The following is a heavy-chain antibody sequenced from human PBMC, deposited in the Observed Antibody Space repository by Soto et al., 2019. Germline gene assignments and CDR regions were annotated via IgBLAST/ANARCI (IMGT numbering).Heavy chain of an antibody. V-gene: IGHV4-61*03. CDR1: GGSVSSGSYY. D-gene: IGHD3-3*01. CDR3: AAEYVGYDFWNGYYVDY. Sequence: PSETLSLTCTVSGGSVSSGSYYWSWIRQPPGKGLELIGYLSYSGSTNYNPSLKTRVTISVDTSKNHFSLKLSSVTAADTAVYYCAAEYVGYDFWNGYYVDYWSQGTLVTVSS. CDR2: LSYSGST. J-gene: IGHJ4*02.